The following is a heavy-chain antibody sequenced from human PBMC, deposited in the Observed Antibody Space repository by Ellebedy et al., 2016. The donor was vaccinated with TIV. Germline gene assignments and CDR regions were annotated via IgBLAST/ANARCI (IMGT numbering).Heavy chain of an antibody. J-gene: IGHJ4*02. CDR3: AKDVGGFGEFVDY. Sequence: GESLKISCAASGFTFMSYGMHWVRQAPGKGLEWLAFIHYGGSNKYSADSVKGRFTISRDNSKNTLYLQMNSLRPEDTAVYYCAKDVGGFGEFVDYWGQGTLVTVSS. CDR1: GFTFMSYG. V-gene: IGHV3-30*02. D-gene: IGHD3-10*01. CDR2: IHYGGSNK.